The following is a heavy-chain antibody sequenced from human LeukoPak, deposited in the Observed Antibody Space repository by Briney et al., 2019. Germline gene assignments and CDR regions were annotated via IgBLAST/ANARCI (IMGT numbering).Heavy chain of an antibody. Sequence: GGSLRLSCAAPGFTFSSYEMNWVRQAPGEGLEWVSYISTSDTSIYYADSVKGRFTISRDNAKNSLYLQMNSLRAEDTAVYYCARERASCGGDCSDYWGQGTLVTVSS. V-gene: IGHV3-48*03. CDR3: ARERASCGGDCSDY. J-gene: IGHJ4*02. CDR1: GFTFSSYE. CDR2: ISTSDTSI. D-gene: IGHD2-21*02.